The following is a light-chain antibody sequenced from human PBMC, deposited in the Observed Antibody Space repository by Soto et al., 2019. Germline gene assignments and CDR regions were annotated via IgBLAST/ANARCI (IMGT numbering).Light chain of an antibody. Sequence: DVVMTQSPLSLPVTLGQPASISCRSSQSLVYNDGNTFFNWFHQRPGQSPRRLFYKVSNLVSGVPDRFSRSVSATDFTLTISRVEAEDVGVYYCMLGSQWPTRYTFGQGTKREIK. J-gene: IGKJ2*01. CDR3: MLGSQWPTRYT. V-gene: IGKV2-30*01. CDR1: QSLVYNDGNTF. CDR2: KVS.